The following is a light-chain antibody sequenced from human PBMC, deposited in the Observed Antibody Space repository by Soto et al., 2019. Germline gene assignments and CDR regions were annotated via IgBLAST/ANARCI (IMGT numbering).Light chain of an antibody. Sequence: DIQMTQSPSSLSASVGDRVTITCRASQTISGYLNWFQQKPRQPPKLLLYWTSVRESGVPDRFSGSGSGTNFTLTISSLQAEDVAIYYCQQYYRIPPTFGGGTKVDI. CDR1: QTISGY. CDR3: QQYYRIPPT. V-gene: IGKV4-1*01. J-gene: IGKJ4*01. CDR2: WTS.